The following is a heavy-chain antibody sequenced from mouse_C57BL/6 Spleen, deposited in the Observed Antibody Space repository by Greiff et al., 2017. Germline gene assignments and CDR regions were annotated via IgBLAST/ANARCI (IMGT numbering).Heavy chain of an antibody. Sequence: QVQLQQPGAELVKPGASVKMSCKASGYTFTSYWITWVKQRPGQGLEWIGDIYPGSGSTNYNEKFKSKATLTVDTSSSTAYMQLSSLTSEDSAVYYGARSYYGNYNAMDYWGQGTSVTVSS. CDR2: IYPGSGST. V-gene: IGHV1-55*01. J-gene: IGHJ4*01. D-gene: IGHD2-10*01. CDR3: ARSYYGNYNAMDY. CDR1: GYTFTSYW.